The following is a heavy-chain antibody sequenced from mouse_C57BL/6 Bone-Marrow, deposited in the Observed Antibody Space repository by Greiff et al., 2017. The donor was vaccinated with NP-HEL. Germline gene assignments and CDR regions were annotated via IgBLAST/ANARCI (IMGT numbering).Heavy chain of an antibody. J-gene: IGHJ3*01. CDR1: GYTFTDYE. CDR3: TRGGIITTVVATRAWFAY. V-gene: IGHV1-15*01. Sequence: QVQLQQSGAELVRPGASVTLSCKASGYTFTDYEMHWVKQTPVHGLEWIGAIDPETGGTAYNQKFKGKAILTADKSSSTAYMERRSLTSEDSAVYYCTRGGIITTVVATRAWFAYWGQGTLVTVSA. CDR2: IDPETGGT. D-gene: IGHD1-1*01.